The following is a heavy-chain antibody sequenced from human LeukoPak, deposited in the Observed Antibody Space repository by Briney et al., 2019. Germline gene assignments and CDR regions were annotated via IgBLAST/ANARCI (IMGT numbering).Heavy chain of an antibody. Sequence: PSETLSLTCAVYGGSFSGYYWSWIRQPPGKGLEWIGEINHSGSTNYNPSLKSRVTISVDTSKNQFSLKLTSVTATDTAVYYCVRVKRRMGSSSGDYSDYWGQGALVTVSS. CDR3: VRVKRRMGSSSGDYSDY. D-gene: IGHD6-6*01. V-gene: IGHV4-34*01. J-gene: IGHJ4*02. CDR1: GGSFSGYY. CDR2: INHSGST.